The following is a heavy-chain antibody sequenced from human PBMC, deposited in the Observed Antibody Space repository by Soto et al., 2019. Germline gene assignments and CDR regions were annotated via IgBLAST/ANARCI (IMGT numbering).Heavy chain of an antibody. CDR1: GFTFSSYA. CDR3: AREAGDIVATMRGYYYYGMDV. J-gene: IGHJ6*02. CDR2: ISYDGSNK. D-gene: IGHD5-12*01. V-gene: IGHV3-30-3*01. Sequence: QVQLVESGGGVVQPGRSLRLSCAASGFTFSSYAMHWVRQAPGKGLEWVAVISYDGSNKYYADSVKGRFTISRDNSKNTLYLQMNSLRAEDTAVYYCAREAGDIVATMRGYYYYGMDVWGQGTTVTVSS.